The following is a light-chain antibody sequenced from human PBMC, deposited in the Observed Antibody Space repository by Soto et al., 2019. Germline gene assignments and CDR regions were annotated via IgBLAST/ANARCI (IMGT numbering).Light chain of an antibody. J-gene: IGLJ1*01. Sequence: SALTQPASVSGSPRQSITISCTGASSDVGSYTYVSWYQQHPGKAPKLMIYEVNNRPSGVSNRFSGSKSGNTASLTISGLQAEDEADYYCSSYTSSSTLYVFGTGTK. CDR1: SSDVGSYTY. V-gene: IGLV2-14*01. CDR2: EVN. CDR3: SSYTSSSTLYV.